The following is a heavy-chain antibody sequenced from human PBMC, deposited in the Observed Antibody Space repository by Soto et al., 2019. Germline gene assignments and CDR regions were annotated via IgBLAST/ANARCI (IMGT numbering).Heavy chain of an antibody. J-gene: IGHJ4*02. CDR3: ATFYEGDCTTTTCYGDFDY. CDR2: IIPMFGIT. D-gene: IGHD2-2*01. V-gene: IGHV1-69*02. CDR1: GGTFNRYS. Sequence: QVHLVQAGAEVKKPGSSVKVSCRASGGTFNRYSISWVRQAPGQGLEWMGRIIPMFGITNYAQKFQGRDMITADKSANTAYMEVSGLRSEDTAMYYCATFYEGDCTTTTCYGDFDYWGQGTLVTVSS.